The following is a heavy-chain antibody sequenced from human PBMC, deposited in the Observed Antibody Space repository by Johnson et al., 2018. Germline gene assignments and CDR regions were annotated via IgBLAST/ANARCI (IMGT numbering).Heavy chain of an antibody. D-gene: IGHD3-3*01. Sequence: VQLVQSGGGLVQPGGSLKLSCAASGFTFSGSAMHWVRQASGKGLEWVGRIRSKANSYATAYAASVKGRCTISRDDSKNTAYLQMNSLKTEDTAVYYCTREKRITIFGVVIIPPGYYYYMDVWGKGTTVTVSS. CDR2: IRSKANSYAT. CDR3: TREKRITIFGVVIIPPGYYYYMDV. J-gene: IGHJ6*03. V-gene: IGHV3-73*01. CDR1: GFTFSGSA.